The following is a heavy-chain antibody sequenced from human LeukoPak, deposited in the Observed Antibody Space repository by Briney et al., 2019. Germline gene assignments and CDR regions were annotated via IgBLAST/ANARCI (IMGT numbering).Heavy chain of an antibody. V-gene: IGHV3-23*01. CDR2: ISPGGGTT. J-gene: IGHJ4*02. D-gene: IGHD7-27*01. CDR3: AKDINVMGLGILDY. CDR1: GFAFGSEA. Sequence: GGSLRLSCTVSGFAFGSEAMSWVRQSPARGLEWVASISPGGGTTYYADFVKGRFTISRDNAKNSLYLQMNSLRAEDTALYYCAKDINVMGLGILDYWGQGTLVTVSS.